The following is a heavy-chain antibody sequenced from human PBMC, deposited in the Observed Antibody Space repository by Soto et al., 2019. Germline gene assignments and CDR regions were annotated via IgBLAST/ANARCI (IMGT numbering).Heavy chain of an antibody. CDR1: GGSISSGGYS. Sequence: TSETLSLTCAVSGGSISSGGYSWSWIRQPPGKGLEWIGYINHSGSTNYNPSLKSRVTISVDTSKNQFSLKLTSVTAADTAVYYCARDKITGLFEYWGQGTLVTVSS. CDR3: ARDKITGLFEY. J-gene: IGHJ4*02. D-gene: IGHD2-8*02. V-gene: IGHV4-30-2*01. CDR2: INHSGST.